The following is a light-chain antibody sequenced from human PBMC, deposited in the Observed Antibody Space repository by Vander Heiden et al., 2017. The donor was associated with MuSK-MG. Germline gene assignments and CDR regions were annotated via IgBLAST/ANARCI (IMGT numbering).Light chain of an antibody. CDR3: YEFSIRVTFSV. J-gene: IGLJ3*02. CDR2: DVN. V-gene: IGLV2-8*01. CDR1: SSEIGGYNF. Sequence: QSRLRRPPSPSGKHGQSATISCTRTSSEIGGYNFVSWYQQHPGRVTTFVIYDVNKRPPGVADCFCVSKSGSANSLTLTRFKGEDEADDYCYEFSIRVTFSVFGGGTKVTVL.